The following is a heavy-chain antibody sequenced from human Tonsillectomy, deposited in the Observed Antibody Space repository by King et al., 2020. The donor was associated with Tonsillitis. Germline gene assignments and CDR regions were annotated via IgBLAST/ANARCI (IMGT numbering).Heavy chain of an antibody. J-gene: IGHJ5*02. Sequence: QLQESGPGLVKTSETLSLSCTVSGDSISSNNYYWGWVRQPPGQGLEWIGSIFYSGSTYYNPSLRSRVTISVDTSKNRFSLRVNSLTAADTAVYYCARHPVWWSDRLSVWFDPWGQGILVTVSS. CDR1: GDSISSNNYY. D-gene: IGHD2-21*01. V-gene: IGHV4-39*07. CDR2: IFYSGST. CDR3: ARHPVWWSDRLSVWFDP.